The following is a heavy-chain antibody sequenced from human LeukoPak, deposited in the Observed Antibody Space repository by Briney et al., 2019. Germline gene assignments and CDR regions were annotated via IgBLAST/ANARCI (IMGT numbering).Heavy chain of an antibody. Sequence: SETLSLTCTVSGDSITTYYWSWIRQPPGKGLEWIGYIFQSGTTKYNPSLKSRVTILSDVSKNQFSPNLTSVTAADTAVYYCARDKGTSYLSSFDYWGQGTLVTVSS. CDR1: GDSITTYY. CDR3: ARDKGTSYLSSFDY. J-gene: IGHJ4*02. D-gene: IGHD6-6*01. V-gene: IGHV4-59*01. CDR2: IFQSGTT.